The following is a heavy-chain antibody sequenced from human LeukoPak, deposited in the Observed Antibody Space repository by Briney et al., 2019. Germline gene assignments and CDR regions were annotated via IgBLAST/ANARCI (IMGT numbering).Heavy chain of an antibody. CDR2: ISANNGNT. D-gene: IGHD1-26*01. Sequence: GASVKVSCKASGYTFTSYRISWVRQAPGQGLEWMGWISANNGNTNYVQKLQGRVTMTTDTSTSTAYMELRSLRSDDTAVYYCARDPGELGVLDYWGQGTLVTVSS. CDR3: ARDPGELGVLDY. CDR1: GYTFTSYR. V-gene: IGHV1-18*01. J-gene: IGHJ4*02.